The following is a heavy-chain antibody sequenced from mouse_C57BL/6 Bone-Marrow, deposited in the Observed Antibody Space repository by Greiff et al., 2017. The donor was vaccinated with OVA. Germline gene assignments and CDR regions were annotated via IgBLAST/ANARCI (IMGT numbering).Heavy chain of an antibody. CDR3: TWDGFAY. J-gene: IGHJ3*01. D-gene: IGHD4-1*01. V-gene: IGHV14-4*01. CDR1: GFNIKDDY. Sequence: EVQLQQSGAELVRPGASVKLSCTASGFNIKDDYMHWVKQRPEQGLEWIGWIDPENGDTEYASKFQGKATITADTSSNTAYLQLSSLTSEDTAVDYCTWDGFAYWGQGTLVTVSA. CDR2: IDPENGDT.